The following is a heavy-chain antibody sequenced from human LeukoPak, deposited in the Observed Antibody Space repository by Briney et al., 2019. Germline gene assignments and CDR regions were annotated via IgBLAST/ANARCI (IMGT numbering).Heavy chain of an antibody. CDR3: ARDLSSSWYSLGY. CDR1: GITFDDHG. CDR2: INWDGGAT. Sequence: GVSLRLSCTDSGITFDDHGMSWVPQAPGNGLEWVSGINWDGGATACLDSVKGRFTISRDNAKNSLFLQMNSLRAEDTALYFCARDLSSSWYSLGYWGQGTLVTVSS. V-gene: IGHV3-20*04. D-gene: IGHD6-13*01. J-gene: IGHJ4*02.